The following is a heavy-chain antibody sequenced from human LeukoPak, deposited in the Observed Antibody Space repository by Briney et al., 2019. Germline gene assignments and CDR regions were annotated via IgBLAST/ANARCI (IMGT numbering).Heavy chain of an antibody. Sequence: LSGRSLRLSCAASGFTFSNHGMHWVRQAPGKGLEWVAVIWYDGSNQYYADSVKGRFTISRDNSKNMVYLQMNSLRAEDTATYYCARRSDGNRFDYWGQGTLVTVSS. CDR2: IWYDGSNQ. J-gene: IGHJ4*02. D-gene: IGHD1-14*01. CDR3: ARRSDGNRFDY. V-gene: IGHV3-33*01. CDR1: GFTFSNHG.